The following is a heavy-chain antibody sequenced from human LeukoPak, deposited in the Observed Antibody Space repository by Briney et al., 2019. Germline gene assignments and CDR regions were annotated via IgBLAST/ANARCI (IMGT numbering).Heavy chain of an antibody. V-gene: IGHV4-31*03. CDR1: GGSISSGGYY. J-gene: IGHJ5*02. CDR2: IYYSGST. CDR3: AREKSYYYGSGSPNWFDP. D-gene: IGHD3-10*01. Sequence: TLSLTCTVSGGSISSGGYYWSWIRQHPGKGLEWIGYIYYSGSTYYNPSLKSRVTISVDTSKNQFSLKLSSVTAADTAVYYCAREKSYYYGSGSPNWFDPWGQGTLVTVSS.